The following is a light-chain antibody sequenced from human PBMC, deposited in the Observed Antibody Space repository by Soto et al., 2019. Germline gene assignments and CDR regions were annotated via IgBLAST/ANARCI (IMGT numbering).Light chain of an antibody. CDR3: QQYNNWPPAIT. CDR1: QSVSSN. Sequence: EIVMTQSPATLSVSPGERATLSCRASQSVSSNLAWYQQKPGQAPRLLIYGASTRATGIPARFSGSGSGTEFTLTISSLHYEDFAVYYCQQYNNWPPAITFGQGTQLEIK. V-gene: IGKV3-15*01. CDR2: GAS. J-gene: IGKJ5*01.